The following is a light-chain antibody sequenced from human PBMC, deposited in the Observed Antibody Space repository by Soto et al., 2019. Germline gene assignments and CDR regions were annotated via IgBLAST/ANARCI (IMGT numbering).Light chain of an antibody. V-gene: IGKV1-27*01. Sequence: DIQMTQSPPSLSASIGDRVSITCRASQGIKSSLAWYQKKPGEPPKLLIFTASRSEAGVPSRFRGSGSGTDFTLTITGLQPEDFAAYYCQQCSNGPLTFGGGTEVEIK. J-gene: IGKJ4*01. CDR3: QQCSNGPLT. CDR1: QGIKSS. CDR2: TAS.